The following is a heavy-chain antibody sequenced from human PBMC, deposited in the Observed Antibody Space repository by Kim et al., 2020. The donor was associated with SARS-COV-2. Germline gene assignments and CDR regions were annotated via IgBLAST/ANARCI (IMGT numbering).Heavy chain of an antibody. J-gene: IGHJ4*02. D-gene: IGHD3-22*01. V-gene: IGHV1-18*01. CDR3: ARDRYYYDSIGIPDY. CDR1: GYTFTSWG. CDR2: ISAHNGNR. Sequence: ASVKVSCKASGYTFTSWGITWVRQAPGQGLEWMGWISAHNGNRNYAQKFQDRVTMTTDTSTRTAFIELRGLRSDDTAVYFCARDRYYYDSIGIPDYWGQGTLVTVSS.